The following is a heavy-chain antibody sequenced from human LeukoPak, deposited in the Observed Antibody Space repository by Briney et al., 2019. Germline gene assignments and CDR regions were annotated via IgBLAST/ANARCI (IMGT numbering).Heavy chain of an antibody. V-gene: IGHV1-18*01. CDR1: GYTFITYG. D-gene: IGHD5-12*01. J-gene: IGHJ4*02. CDR2: ISAYNGDT. CDR3: AREGGFGYDFTGFDH. Sequence: ASVKVSCKASGYTFITYGINWVRQAPGQGLEWMGWISAYNGDTKYALSLQGRLTMTTDTSTRTAYMELGSLGSDDTAVYCFAREGGFGYDFTGFDHWGQGTLVTVSS.